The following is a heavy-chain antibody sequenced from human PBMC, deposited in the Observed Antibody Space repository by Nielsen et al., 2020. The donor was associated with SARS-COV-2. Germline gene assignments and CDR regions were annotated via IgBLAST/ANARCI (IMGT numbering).Heavy chain of an antibody. V-gene: IGHV1-2*06. J-gene: IGHJ6*03. CDR1: GYTFTGYY. Sequence: ASVKVSCKASGYTFTGYYMHWVRQAPGQGLEWMGRINPNSGGTNYAQKFQGRVTMTRDTSISTAYMELSRLRSDDTAVYYCARVRGLYRDIVVVPAAMERKYYYYYMDVWGKGTTVTVSS. CDR3: ARVRGLYRDIVVVPAAMERKYYYYYMDV. D-gene: IGHD2-2*01. CDR2: INPNSGGT.